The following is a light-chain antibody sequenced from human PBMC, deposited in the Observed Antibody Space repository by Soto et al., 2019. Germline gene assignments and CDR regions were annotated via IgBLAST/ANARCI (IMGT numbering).Light chain of an antibody. CDR3: QQYNNWPPRT. CDR2: GAS. CDR1: QSISNS. V-gene: IGKV3-15*01. Sequence: EIVMTQSPASLSVSPGETATLSCRASQSISNSLAWYQQKPGQAPSLLIYGASTRATGIPARFSGSGSGTDFTLTISSLQSEDTTLNYSQQYNNWPPRTFGQGTKLEIK. J-gene: IGKJ2*01.